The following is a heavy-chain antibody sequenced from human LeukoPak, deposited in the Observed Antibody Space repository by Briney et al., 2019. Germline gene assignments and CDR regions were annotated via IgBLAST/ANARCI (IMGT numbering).Heavy chain of an antibody. Sequence: SETLSLTCAVSGYSISSGYYWGWIRQPPGKGLGWIGSIYHSGSTYYNPSLKSRVTISVDTSKNQFSLKLSSVTAADTAVYYCARAIAVAGFDYWGQGTLVTVSS. CDR1: GYSISSGYY. V-gene: IGHV4-38-2*01. CDR2: IYHSGST. D-gene: IGHD6-19*01. CDR3: ARAIAVAGFDY. J-gene: IGHJ4*02.